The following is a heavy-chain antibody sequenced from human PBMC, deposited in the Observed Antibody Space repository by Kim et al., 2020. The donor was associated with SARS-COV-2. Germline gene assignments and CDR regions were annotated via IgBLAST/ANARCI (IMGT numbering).Heavy chain of an antibody. V-gene: IGHV4-34*01. J-gene: IGHJ4*02. CDR1: GGSFSGYY. CDR3: ARGSDYYGSGSYMVVDY. Sequence: SETLSLTCAVYGGSFSGYYWSWIRQPPGKGLEWIGEINHSGSTNYNPSLKSRVTISVDTSKNQFSLKLSSVTAADTAVYYCARGSDYYGSGSYMVVDYWGQGTLVTVSS. D-gene: IGHD3-10*01. CDR2: INHSGST.